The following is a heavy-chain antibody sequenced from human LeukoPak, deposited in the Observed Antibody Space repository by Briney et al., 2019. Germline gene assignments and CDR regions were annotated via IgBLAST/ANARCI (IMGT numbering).Heavy chain of an antibody. Sequence: RGPLRLSCAASGFTFSIYAITWVRQAPGKGLEWVSTISGSGGSTYYADSVKGRFTISRDNSKNTLYLQMNSLRPEDTAIYYCAKDYSGSWYYFDYWGQGTLVTVSS. CDR3: AKDYSGSWYYFDY. D-gene: IGHD6-13*01. V-gene: IGHV3-23*01. CDR2: ISGSGGST. CDR1: GFTFSIYA. J-gene: IGHJ4*02.